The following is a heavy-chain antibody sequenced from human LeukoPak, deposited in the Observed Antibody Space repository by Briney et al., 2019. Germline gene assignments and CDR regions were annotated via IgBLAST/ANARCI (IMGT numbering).Heavy chain of an antibody. CDR3: ARVVVPAAIPYHFDY. CDR1: GYTFTSYG. V-gene: IGHV1-2*02. J-gene: IGHJ4*02. CDR2: INPNSGGT. Sequence: GASVKVSCKASGYTFTSYGISWVRQAPGQGLEWMGWINPNSGGTNYAQKFQGRVTMTRDTSISTAYMELSRLTSDDTAVYYCARVVVPAAIPYHFDYWGQGALVTVSS. D-gene: IGHD2-2*02.